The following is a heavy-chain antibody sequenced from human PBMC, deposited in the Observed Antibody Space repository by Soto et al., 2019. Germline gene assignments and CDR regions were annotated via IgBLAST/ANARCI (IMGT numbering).Heavy chain of an antibody. D-gene: IGHD3-10*01. Sequence: QLVQSGGEVKKPGASVRVSCKASGYAFSFGFSWVRQAPGQGLEWMGWISASDGSTNSAPRFRGRITWTTDTSTNTAYMDLLSLTSDDTAVYFCATYYFGSGSYYRFDNWGQGTLVTVSS. CDR1: GYAFSFG. J-gene: IGHJ4*02. CDR3: ATYYFGSGSYYRFDN. CDR2: ISASDGST. V-gene: IGHV1-18*01.